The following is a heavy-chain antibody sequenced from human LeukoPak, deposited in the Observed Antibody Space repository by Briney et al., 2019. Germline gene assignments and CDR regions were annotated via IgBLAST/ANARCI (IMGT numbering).Heavy chain of an antibody. CDR2: IWYDGSNK. D-gene: IGHD2-15*01. J-gene: IGHJ4*02. CDR3: ARDNEYCTGGTCRLDY. Sequence: QPGRSLRLSCAASGFTFSSYGMHWVRQAPGKGLEWVAGIWYDGSNKYYADSVKGRFTISRDNSKNTLYLQMNSLRAEDTAVYYCARDNEYCTGGTCRLDYWGQGALVTVSS. V-gene: IGHV3-33*01. CDR1: GFTFSSYG.